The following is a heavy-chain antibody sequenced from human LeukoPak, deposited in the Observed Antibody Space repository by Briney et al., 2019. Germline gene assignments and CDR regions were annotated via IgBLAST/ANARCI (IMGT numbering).Heavy chain of an antibody. Sequence: PGGSLRLSCAASGFTFSNFWMNWVRQAPGKGLEWLGSIYHSGSTHYNPSLKSRVTISVDTSKNQFSLKMSSVTAADTAVYYCARVTTGGSYYMDVWGKGTTVTVSS. D-gene: IGHD1-1*01. CDR1: GFTFSNFWM. J-gene: IGHJ6*03. V-gene: IGHV4-38-2*01. CDR3: ARVTTGGSYYMDV. CDR2: IYHSGST.